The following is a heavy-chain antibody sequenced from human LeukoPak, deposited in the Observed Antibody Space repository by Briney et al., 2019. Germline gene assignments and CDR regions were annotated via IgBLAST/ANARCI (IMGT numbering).Heavy chain of an antibody. CDR1: DDSIESVSYY. Sequence: SQTLSLTCRVSDDSIESVSYYWHWLRQAAGKGLDWIGRIHSSGTSNSNPSLKSRVTMSVDTDKKEFSLKVDSVTAADTATYFWARDGGLAITGHAALHNWGPGTTVIVPS. CDR3: ARDGGLAITGHAALHN. J-gene: IGHJ3*02. CDR2: IHSSGTS. V-gene: IGHV4-61*02. D-gene: IGHD3-16*01.